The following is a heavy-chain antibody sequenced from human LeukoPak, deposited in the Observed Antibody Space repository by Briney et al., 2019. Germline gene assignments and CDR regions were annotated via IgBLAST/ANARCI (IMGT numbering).Heavy chain of an antibody. CDR2: MKEGGSEI. J-gene: IGHJ3*02. V-gene: IGHV3-7*04. CDR3: ARIGITGVYAFDI. D-gene: IGHD7-27*01. CDR1: GFTFSTYW. Sequence: GGSLRLSCAASGFTFSTYWMSWVRQAPGTGLEWVANMKEGGSEIYYVDSVKGRFTVSRDNAKNSLYLQMSSLRAEDTAVYYCARIGITGVYAFDIWGQGTMVTVSS.